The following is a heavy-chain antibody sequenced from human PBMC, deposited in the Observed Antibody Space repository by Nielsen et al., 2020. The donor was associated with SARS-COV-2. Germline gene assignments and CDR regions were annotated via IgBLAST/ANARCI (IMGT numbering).Heavy chain of an antibody. CDR3: AREGVPVAGAQLYYFYYYGVDV. CDR2: IYHSGST. Sequence: SETLSLTCAVSGGSISSGGYSWSWIRQPPGKGLEWIGYIYHSGSTYYNPSLKSRVTISVDRSKNQFSLKLSSVTAADTAVYYCAREGVPVAGAQLYYFYYYGVDVWGQGTTVTVSS. J-gene: IGHJ6*02. D-gene: IGHD2-15*01. V-gene: IGHV4-30-2*01. CDR1: GGSISSGGYS.